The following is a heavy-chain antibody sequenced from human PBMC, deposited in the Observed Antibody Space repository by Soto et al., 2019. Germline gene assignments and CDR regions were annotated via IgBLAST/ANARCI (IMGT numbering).Heavy chain of an antibody. CDR1: GYSFTTYW. CDR2: IYPSDSDT. J-gene: IGHJ4*02. CDR3: ARKTGAQGPMDY. V-gene: IGHV5-51*03. Sequence: EVQLVQSGAEVKKPGESLKISCKGSGYSFTTYWIGWVRQMPGKGLEWMGIIYPSDSDTRYSPSFQGRVTISVDKSISSAYLQWSSLKASDTAIYYCARKTGAQGPMDYWGQGTLVTVSS. D-gene: IGHD1-1*01.